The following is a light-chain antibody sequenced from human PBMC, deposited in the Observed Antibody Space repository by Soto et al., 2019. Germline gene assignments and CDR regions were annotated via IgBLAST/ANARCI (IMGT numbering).Light chain of an antibody. CDR3: QQYGSPGT. CDR2: GAS. Sequence: EVVLTQSPATLSLSPGERATLSCRASQSLSSNFLAWYQQKPGQPPRLLIYGASNRATGIPDRFSGSGSGTDFTLTISRLEPEDFAVYYCQQYGSPGTFGQGTKVDI. J-gene: IGKJ1*01. CDR1: QSLSSNF. V-gene: IGKV3-20*01.